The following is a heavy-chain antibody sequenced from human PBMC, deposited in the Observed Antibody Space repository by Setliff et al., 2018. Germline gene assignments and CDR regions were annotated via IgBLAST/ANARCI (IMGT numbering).Heavy chain of an antibody. CDR3: AKDVVGYSSTWPKRDYFDS. CDR1: GFTFNTYA. J-gene: IGHJ4*02. D-gene: IGHD6-13*01. Sequence: LRLSCAASGFTFNTYAMSWVRQPPGKGLEWVSSISDTAIGIYYTGSVRSRFTISRDNSKKILFLQMNSLRVEDTAIYYCAKDVVGYSSTWPKRDYFDSWGQGTLVTSPQ. V-gene: IGHV3-23*01. CDR2: ISDTAIGI.